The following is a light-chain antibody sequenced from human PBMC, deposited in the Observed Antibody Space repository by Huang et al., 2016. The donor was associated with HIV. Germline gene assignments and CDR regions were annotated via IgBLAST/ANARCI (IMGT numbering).Light chain of an antibody. CDR3: MQALQTPST. J-gene: IGKJ3*01. Sequence: DIVMTQSPLSLPVTPGVPVSISCRSSQSLLHSNGYNYLDWYVQKPGQSPQLLIYLGSNRASGVPDRFSGSGSGTDFTLKISRVEAEDVGVYYCMQALQTPSTFGPGTKVDIK. CDR1: QSLLHSNGYNY. V-gene: IGKV2-28*01. CDR2: LGS.